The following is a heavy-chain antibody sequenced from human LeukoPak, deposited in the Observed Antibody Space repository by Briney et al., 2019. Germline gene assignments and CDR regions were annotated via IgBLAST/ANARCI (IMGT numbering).Heavy chain of an antibody. CDR1: GFTFSSYG. Sequence: SGGSLRLSCAASGFTFSSYGMHWVRQAPAKGLEWVAVIWYDGSNKYYADSVKGRFTISRDNSKNTLYLQMNSLRAEDTAVYYCARAGIAVDYWGQGTLVTVSS. V-gene: IGHV3-33*01. CDR2: IWYDGSNK. D-gene: IGHD6-19*01. J-gene: IGHJ4*02. CDR3: ARAGIAVDY.